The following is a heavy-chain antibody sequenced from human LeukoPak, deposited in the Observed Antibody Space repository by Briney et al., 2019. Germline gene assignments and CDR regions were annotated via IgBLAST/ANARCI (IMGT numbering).Heavy chain of an antibody. D-gene: IGHD2-21*02. V-gene: IGHV4-39*07. CDR1: GGSISSYY. Sequence: SETLSLTCTVSGGSISSYYWGWFRQPPGKGLEWIGTIYYSGSTYYNPSLKSRVTVSVDASKNQFSLKLSSVTAADTAMYYCASLYCGGDCYRGYFDYWGQGTLVTVSS. J-gene: IGHJ4*02. CDR2: IYYSGST. CDR3: ASLYCGGDCYRGYFDY.